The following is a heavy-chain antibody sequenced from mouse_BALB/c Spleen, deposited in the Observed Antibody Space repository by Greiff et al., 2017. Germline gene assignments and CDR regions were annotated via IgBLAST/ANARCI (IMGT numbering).Heavy chain of an antibody. Sequence: EVQLQQSGPGLVKPSQSLSLTCTVTGYSFTSDYVWYWIRQLPGNKLEWMGYISYSGSTSYNPSLKSRISITRDTSKNQFFLQLNSVTTEDTATYYCAEYGYDPWYFDVWGAGTTVTVSS. CDR1: GYSFTSDYV. V-gene: IGHV3-2*02. J-gene: IGHJ1*01. D-gene: IGHD2-2*01. CDR3: AEYGYDPWYFDV. CDR2: ISYSGST.